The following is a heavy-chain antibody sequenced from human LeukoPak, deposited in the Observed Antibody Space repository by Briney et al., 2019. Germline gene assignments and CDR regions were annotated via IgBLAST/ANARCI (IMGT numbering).Heavy chain of an antibody. CDR3: ARGFDSSSGWYPAFDI. Sequence: SETLSLTCNVFGDSMNNYYWSWIRQPPGKGLGYIGYIYYSGITNYNPSLKSRVTISVDTSKNQFSLRLNSVTAADTAMYYCARGFDSSSGWYPAFDIWGHGTMGTVSS. V-gene: IGHV4-59*01. CDR1: GDSMNNYY. CDR2: IYYSGIT. J-gene: IGHJ3*02. D-gene: IGHD6-19*01.